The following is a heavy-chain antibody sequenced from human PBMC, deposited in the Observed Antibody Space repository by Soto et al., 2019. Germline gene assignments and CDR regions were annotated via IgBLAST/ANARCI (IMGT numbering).Heavy chain of an antibody. Sequence: SETLSLTCTVSGGSISSSSYYWGWIRQPPGKGLEWIGSIYYSGSTYYNPSLKSRVTISVDTSKNQFSLKLSSVTAADTAVYYCARQGTMIVVTGYGMDVWGQWTTVT. CDR3: ARQGTMIVVTGYGMDV. J-gene: IGHJ6*02. CDR1: GGSISSSSYY. CDR2: IYYSGST. V-gene: IGHV4-39*01. D-gene: IGHD3-22*01.